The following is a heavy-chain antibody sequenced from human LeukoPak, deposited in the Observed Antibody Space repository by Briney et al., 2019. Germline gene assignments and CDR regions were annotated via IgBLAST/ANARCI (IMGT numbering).Heavy chain of an antibody. D-gene: IGHD1-26*01. CDR2: INSDGSIT. Sequence: GGSLRLSCAASGFTFTTYWMHWVRQAPGKGLVWVSHINSDGSITSYADSVKGRFTISRDNAKNTLYLQMNSLRDEDTAVYYCASSGSYRFDYWGQGTLVTVSS. V-gene: IGHV3-74*01. J-gene: IGHJ4*02. CDR3: ASSGSYRFDY. CDR1: GFTFTTYW.